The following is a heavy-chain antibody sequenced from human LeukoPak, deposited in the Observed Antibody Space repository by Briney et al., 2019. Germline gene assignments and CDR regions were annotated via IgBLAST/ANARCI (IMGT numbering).Heavy chain of an antibody. J-gene: IGHJ4*02. CDR3: ARVHCSGGGCSS. D-gene: IGHD2-15*01. V-gene: IGHV3-11*01. CDR2: ISGGGDTI. Sequence: GGSLRLSCAASGFTFSDFYMSWIRPAPRKGLEFISYISGGGDTIFYADSVKGRFTISRDNAKNSLYLQMNSLRAEDTAVYYCARVHCSGGGCSSWGQGTLVTVSS. CDR1: GFTFSDFY.